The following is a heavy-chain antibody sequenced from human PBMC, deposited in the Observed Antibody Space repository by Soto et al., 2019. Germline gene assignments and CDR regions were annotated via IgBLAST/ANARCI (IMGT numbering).Heavy chain of an antibody. J-gene: IGHJ6*02. D-gene: IGHD1-26*01. CDR2: INPSGGST. CDR1: GYTFTSYY. Sequence: QVQLVQSGAGVKKPGASVKVSCKASGYTFTSYYMHWVRQAPGQGLEWMGIINPSGGSTSYAQKFQGRVTMTRDTSTSTVYTELSSLRSEDTAVYYCARDGGLLNYYYYGMDVWGQGTTVTVSS. V-gene: IGHV1-46*01. CDR3: ARDGGLLNYYYYGMDV.